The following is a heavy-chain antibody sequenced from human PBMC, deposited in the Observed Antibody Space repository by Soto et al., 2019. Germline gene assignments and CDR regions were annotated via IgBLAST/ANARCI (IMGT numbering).Heavy chain of an antibody. CDR3: ASAIPAAMGVGNWFDP. D-gene: IGHD2-2*01. V-gene: IGHV4-34*01. Sequence: QVQLQPWGAGLLKPSETLSLTCAVYGGSFSGYYWSWIRQPPGKGLEWIGEINHSGSTNYNPSLKSRVTISVDTSKNQFSLKLSSVTAADTAVYYCASAIPAAMGVGNWFDPWGQGTLVTVSS. J-gene: IGHJ5*02. CDR1: GGSFSGYY. CDR2: INHSGST.